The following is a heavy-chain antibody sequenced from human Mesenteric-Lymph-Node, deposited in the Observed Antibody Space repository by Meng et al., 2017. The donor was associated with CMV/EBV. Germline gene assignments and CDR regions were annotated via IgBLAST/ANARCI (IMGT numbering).Heavy chain of an antibody. J-gene: IGHJ4*02. CDR1: GFTFSRSG. D-gene: IGHD1-26*01. CDR2: IFVGSGNT. V-gene: IGHV1-58*01. Sequence: SVKVSCKASGFTFSRSGVQWVRQARGQRLEWVGFIFVGSGNTNYAQKFQDRVTITRNMSTSTAYMELSSLRSDDTAMYYCAADYCGSVGRPCTLEYWGQGTLVTVSS. CDR3: AADYCGSVGRPCTLEY.